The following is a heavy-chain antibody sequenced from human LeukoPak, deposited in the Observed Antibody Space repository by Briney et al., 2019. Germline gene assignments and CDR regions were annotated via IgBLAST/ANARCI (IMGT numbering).Heavy chain of an antibody. J-gene: IGHJ5*02. V-gene: IGHV1-8*01. CDR2: MNPNSGNT. CDR3: ARDTGWFDP. CDR1: GYTFTSYD. Sequence: ASVKVSCKASGYTFTSYDINWVRQATGQGLEWMGWMNPNSGNTGYAQKLQGRVTMTTDTSTSTAYMELRSLRSDDTAVYYCARDTGWFDPWGQGTLVTVSS. D-gene: IGHD4-17*01.